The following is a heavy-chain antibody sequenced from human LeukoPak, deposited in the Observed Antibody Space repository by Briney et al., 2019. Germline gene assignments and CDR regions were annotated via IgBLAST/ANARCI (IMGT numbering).Heavy chain of an antibody. D-gene: IGHD2-21*01. Sequence: GPSVKLSLTTSVYSLTDCYMYWGCHSHGQGLEWMGCITPNSGGTRSAQKFQGRVTMTSDTSITTVYMEVSWLTSDDTAIYYCARADRLDGGPYLIGPWGQGTLVTVSS. V-gene: IGHV1-2*02. CDR1: VYSLTDCY. CDR2: ITPNSGGT. J-gene: IGHJ5*02. CDR3: ARADRLDGGPYLIGP.